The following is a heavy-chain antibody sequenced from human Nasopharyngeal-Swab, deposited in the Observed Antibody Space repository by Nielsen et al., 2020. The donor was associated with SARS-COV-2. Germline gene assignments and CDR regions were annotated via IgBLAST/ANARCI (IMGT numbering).Heavy chain of an antibody. CDR2: ISSSGSTI. CDR1: GFTFSSYE. V-gene: IGHV3-48*03. J-gene: IGHJ2*01. D-gene: IGHD2-21*02. CDR3: ARESACGGDCYWYFDL. Sequence: GGSLRLSCAASGFTFSSYEMNWVRQAPGKGLEWVSYISSSGSTIYYADSVKGRFPISRDNAKNSLYLQMNSLRAEDTAVYYCARESACGGDCYWYFDLWGRGTLVTVSS.